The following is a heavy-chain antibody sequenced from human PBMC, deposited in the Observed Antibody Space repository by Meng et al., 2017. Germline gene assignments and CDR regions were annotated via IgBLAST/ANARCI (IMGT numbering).Heavy chain of an antibody. CDR2: ISWNSGSI. J-gene: IGHJ4*02. Sequence: SLKISCAASGFTFDDYAMHWVRQAPGKGLEWVSGISWNSGSIGYADSVKGRFTISRDNAKNSLYLQMNSLRAEDMAVYYCAKGSLIGPMLFGRVVYFDYWGQGTLVTVSS. CDR1: GFTFDDYA. V-gene: IGHV3-9*03. D-gene: IGHD3-16*01. CDR3: AKGSLIGPMLFGRVVYFDY.